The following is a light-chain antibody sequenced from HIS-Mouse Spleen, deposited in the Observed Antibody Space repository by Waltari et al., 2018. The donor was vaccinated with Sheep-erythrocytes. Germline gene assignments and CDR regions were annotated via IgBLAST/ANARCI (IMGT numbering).Light chain of an antibody. CDR3: CSYAGSSTFVV. J-gene: IGLJ2*01. V-gene: IGLV2-23*03. CDR2: EGS. Sequence: QSALTQPASVSGSPGQSITISCTGTSSDVGSYNLVSWYQQHPGKAPNLMIYEGSKRPSGVSNRFSSSKSGNTASLTISGLQAEDEADYYCCSYAGSSTFVVFGGGTKLTVL. CDR1: SSDVGSYNL.